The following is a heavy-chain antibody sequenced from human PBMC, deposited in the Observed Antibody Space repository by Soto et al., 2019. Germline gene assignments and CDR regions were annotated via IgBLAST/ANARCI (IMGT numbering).Heavy chain of an antibody. CDR1: GGSISSGGYY. Sequence: SETLSLTCTVSGGSISSGGYYWSWIRQHPGKGLEWIGYIYYSGSTYYNPSLKSRVTISVDTSKNQFSLKLSSVTAADTAVYYCARVPFLEWSPFDYWGQGTLVTVSS. D-gene: IGHD3-3*02. CDR2: IYYSGST. CDR3: ARVPFLEWSPFDY. V-gene: IGHV4-31*03. J-gene: IGHJ4*02.